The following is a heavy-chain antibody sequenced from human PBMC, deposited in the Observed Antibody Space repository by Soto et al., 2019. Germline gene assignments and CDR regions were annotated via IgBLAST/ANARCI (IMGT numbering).Heavy chain of an antibody. D-gene: IGHD3-16*01. CDR1: GFTFSSYA. Sequence: GGSLRLSCAASGFTFSSYAMSWVRQAPGKGLESVSAISGSGGSTYYADSVKDRFTISRDNSKNTLYLQMNSLRADDTAVYYCAKNLIGWFDPWGQGTPVTVSS. V-gene: IGHV3-23*01. CDR2: ISGSGGST. CDR3: AKNLIGWFDP. J-gene: IGHJ5*02.